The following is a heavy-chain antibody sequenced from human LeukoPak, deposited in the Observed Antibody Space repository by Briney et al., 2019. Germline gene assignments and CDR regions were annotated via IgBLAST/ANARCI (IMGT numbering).Heavy chain of an antibody. CDR2: ISGSGGST. Sequence: GGSLRLSCAASGFTFSSYAMSWVRQAPGKGLEWVSAISGSGGSTYYADSVKGRFTISRDNSKNTLYLQMNSLRAEDTAVYYCAKWSLDSSSWYLFDYWGQGTLVTVSS. V-gene: IGHV3-23*01. CDR3: AKWSLDSSSWYLFDY. D-gene: IGHD6-13*01. CDR1: GFTFSSYA. J-gene: IGHJ4*02.